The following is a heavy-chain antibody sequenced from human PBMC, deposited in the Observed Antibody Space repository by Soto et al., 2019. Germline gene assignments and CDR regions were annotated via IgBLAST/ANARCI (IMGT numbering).Heavy chain of an antibody. CDR1: GGSISSSSYS. Sequence: SETLSLTCTVSGGSISSSSYSWGWVRQPPGKGLEWIGSIYYSGNTYYSPSLKSRVTISVDTSKNQFSLKLSSVTAADTAVYYCARMKGNCPNGACFDWFDPWGQGTLVTVSS. CDR3: ARMKGNCPNGACFDWFDP. CDR2: IYYSGNT. J-gene: IGHJ5*02. D-gene: IGHD2-8*01. V-gene: IGHV4-39*01.